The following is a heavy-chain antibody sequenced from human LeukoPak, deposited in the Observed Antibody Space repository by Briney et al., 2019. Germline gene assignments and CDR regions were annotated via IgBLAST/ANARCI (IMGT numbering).Heavy chain of an antibody. D-gene: IGHD3-9*01. CDR3: AKCEGDDILTGYFTLGDY. J-gene: IGHJ4*02. CDR2: ISYDGSNK. Sequence: GGSLRLSCAASGFTFSSYGMHWVREAPGKGLEWVAVISYDGSNKYYADSVKGRFTISRDNSKNTLYLQMNSLRAEDTAVYYCAKCEGDDILTGYFTLGDYWGQGTLVTVSS. V-gene: IGHV3-30*18. CDR1: GFTFSSYG.